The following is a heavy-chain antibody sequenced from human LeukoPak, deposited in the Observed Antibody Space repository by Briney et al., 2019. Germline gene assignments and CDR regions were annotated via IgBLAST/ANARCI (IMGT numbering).Heavy chain of an antibody. CDR1: GGSISSSSYY. Sequence: SETLSLTCTVSGGSISSSSYYWGWIRQPPGKGLEWMGSIYYSGSTYYNPSLKIRVTISVDTSKNHFSLKLSSVTAADTAVYYCARAPIVVVPAAEKNYYYYYMDVWGKGTTVTVSS. CDR2: IYYSGST. D-gene: IGHD2-2*01. CDR3: ARAPIVVVPAAEKNYYYYYMDV. V-gene: IGHV4-39*07. J-gene: IGHJ6*03.